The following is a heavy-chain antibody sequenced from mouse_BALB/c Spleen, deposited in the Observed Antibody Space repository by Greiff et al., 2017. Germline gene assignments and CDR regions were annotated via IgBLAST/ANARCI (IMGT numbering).Heavy chain of an antibody. CDR2: INSNGGST. Sequence: EVQGVESGGGLVQPGGSLKLSCAASGFTFSSYGMSWVRQTPDKRLELVATINSNGGSTYYPDSVKGRFTISRDNAKNTLYLQMSSLKSEDTAMYYCARDLRYPAWFAYWGQGTLVTVSA. D-gene: IGHD2-14*01. CDR1: GFTFSSYG. J-gene: IGHJ3*01. CDR3: ARDLRYPAWFAY. V-gene: IGHV5-6-3*01.